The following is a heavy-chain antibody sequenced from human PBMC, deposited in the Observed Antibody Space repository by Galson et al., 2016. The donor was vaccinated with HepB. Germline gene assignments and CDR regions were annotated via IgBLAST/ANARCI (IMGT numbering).Heavy chain of an antibody. CDR2: ISRSGSST. J-gene: IGHJ4*02. CDR1: GFTFRNYA. V-gene: IGHV3-23*01. D-gene: IGHD3-10*01. Sequence: SLRLSCAASGFTFRNYAMNWVRQAPGKGLEWVSGISRSGSSTFYADSVKGRFTIPRDNSRDTLYLQMNSLRVKDTAVYYCADFGSGSQTFDYWTQGTLVTVSS. CDR3: ADFGSGSQTFDY.